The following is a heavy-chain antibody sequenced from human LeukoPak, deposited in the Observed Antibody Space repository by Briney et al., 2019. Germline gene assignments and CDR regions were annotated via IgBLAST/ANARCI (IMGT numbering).Heavy chain of an antibody. CDR1: GGSISSSSYY. D-gene: IGHD6-19*01. CDR2: IYYSGST. J-gene: IGHJ3*02. Sequence: SETLSLTCTVSGGSISSSSYYWGWIRQPTGKGLAWIGCIYYSGSTYYSPSFTSRVTISLDTSKNKSSLKLSSVTAAETAVYYCARQWEDRSGWYRVFDMWGQGTMVTVSS. CDR3: ARQWEDRSGWYRVFDM. V-gene: IGHV4-39*01.